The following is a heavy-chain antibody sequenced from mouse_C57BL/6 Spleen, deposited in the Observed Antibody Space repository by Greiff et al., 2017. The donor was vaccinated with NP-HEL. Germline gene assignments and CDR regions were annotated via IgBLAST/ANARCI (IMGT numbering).Heavy chain of an antibody. CDR2: ISYSGST. D-gene: IGHD1-1*01. CDR3: ARTPITTVVAPGYFDV. V-gene: IGHV3-8*01. J-gene: IGHJ1*03. Sequence: VQLKESGPGLAKPSQTLSLTCSVTGYSITSDYWNWIRKFPGNKLEYMGYISYSGSTYYNPSLKSRISITRDTSKNQYYLQLNSVTTEDTATYYCARTPITTVVAPGYFDVWGTGTTVTVSS. CDR1: GYSITSDY.